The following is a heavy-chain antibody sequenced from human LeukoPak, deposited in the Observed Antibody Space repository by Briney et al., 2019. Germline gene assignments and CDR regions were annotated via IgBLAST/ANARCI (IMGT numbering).Heavy chain of an antibody. CDR1: GGSFSGYY. Sequence: ETPSLTCAVYGGSFSGYYWSWIRQPPGKGLEWIGEINHSRSTNAPPSLSHRVTISVDTSKNQFSLKLSSVTAADTAVYYCARAGDSSGSPHLGYWGQGTLASVSS. D-gene: IGHD3-22*01. CDR3: ARAGDSSGSPHLGY. V-gene: IGHV4-34*01. J-gene: IGHJ4*02. CDR2: INHSRST.